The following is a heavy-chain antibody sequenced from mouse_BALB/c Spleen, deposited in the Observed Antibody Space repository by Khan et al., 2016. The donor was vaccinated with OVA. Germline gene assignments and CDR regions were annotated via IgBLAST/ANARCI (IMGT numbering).Heavy chain of an antibody. J-gene: IGHJ3*01. CDR2: INPSNGNT. V-gene: IGHV1-4*01. CDR1: GYTFTTYT. Sequence: QIQLVQSGAELARPGASVKMSCKASGYTFTTYTMHRVKQRPGEGLEWSGSINPSNGNTNYNQKFKDKSTLTADKSYSQAYMQLSSLTSDYSAIYYCAREGAYHRSDGWFSYWGQGTLVTVSA. D-gene: IGHD2-14*01. CDR3: AREGAYHRSDGWFSY.